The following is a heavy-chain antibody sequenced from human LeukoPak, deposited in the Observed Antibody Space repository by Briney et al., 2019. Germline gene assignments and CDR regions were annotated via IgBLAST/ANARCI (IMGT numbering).Heavy chain of an antibody. D-gene: IGHD4-17*01. J-gene: IGHJ4*02. V-gene: IGHV1-58*02. CDR1: GFTFTSSA. CDR2: IVVGSGNT. Sequence: SVKVSCKASGFTFTSSAMQWVRQARGQRLEWIGWIVVGSGNTNYAQKLQGRVTMTTDTSTSTAYMELRSLRSDDTAVYYCARYGDYGPRFDYWGQGTLVTVSS. CDR3: ARYGDYGPRFDY.